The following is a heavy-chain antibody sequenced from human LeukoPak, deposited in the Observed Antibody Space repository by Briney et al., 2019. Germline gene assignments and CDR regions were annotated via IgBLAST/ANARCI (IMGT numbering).Heavy chain of an antibody. CDR2: ISSDVNIK. V-gene: IGHV3-30-3*01. CDR3: VREGFYESGSLPTFYFDY. CDR1: GFTFNDAW. D-gene: IGHD3-10*01. Sequence: GGSLRLSCAASGFTFNDAWMNWVRQAPGKGLEWVAVISSDVNIKYYADSVKGRFTISRDSSSKMVSLQMNSLGTEDTAVYYCVREGFYESGSLPTFYFDYWGQGTLVTVSS. J-gene: IGHJ4*02.